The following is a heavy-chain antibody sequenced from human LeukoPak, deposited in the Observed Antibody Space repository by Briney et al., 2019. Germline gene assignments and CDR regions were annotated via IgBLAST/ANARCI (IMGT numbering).Heavy chain of an antibody. Sequence: GGSLRLSCAASGFTFSSYEMNWVPHAPGKGLEWVSYICTSGSPIYYADSVKGRFTISRDNAKKSLYLQMNSLRAEDTAVYYCAGVPMSSSYIDSWGQGTLVTVSS. J-gene: IGHJ4*02. CDR1: GFTFSSYE. D-gene: IGHD6-6*01. CDR2: ICTSGSPI. CDR3: AGVPMSSSYIDS. V-gene: IGHV3-48*03.